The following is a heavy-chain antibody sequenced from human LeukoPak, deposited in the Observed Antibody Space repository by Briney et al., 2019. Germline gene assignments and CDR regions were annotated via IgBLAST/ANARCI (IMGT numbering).Heavy chain of an antibody. D-gene: IGHD2-15*01. J-gene: IGHJ5*02. CDR1: GYSFINYW. CDR3: ARQEYCSGASCYTWFDP. V-gene: IGHV5-51*01. CDR2: IYPADSDI. Sequence: GESLKISCKGSGYSFINYWIIWVRQLPGKGLEWMGIIYPADSDIRYSPSFQGQVTISADKSISTAYLQWNSLKASDTAMYYCARQEYCSGASCYTWFDPWGQGTLVTVSS.